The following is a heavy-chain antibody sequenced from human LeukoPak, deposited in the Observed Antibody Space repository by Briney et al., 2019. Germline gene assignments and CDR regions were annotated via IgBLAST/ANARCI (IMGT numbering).Heavy chain of an antibody. CDR2: FDPEDGET. J-gene: IGHJ4*02. D-gene: IGHD1-26*01. CDR1: GYTLTELS. Sequence: ASVKVSCKVSGYTLTELSMHWVRQAPGKGLEWMGGFDPEDGETIYAQKFQGRVTMTEDTSTDTAYMELSSLRSEDTAVYYCATVNNLGLGGSYSHFDYWGQGTLVTVSS. CDR3: ATVNNLGLGGSYSHFDY. V-gene: IGHV1-24*01.